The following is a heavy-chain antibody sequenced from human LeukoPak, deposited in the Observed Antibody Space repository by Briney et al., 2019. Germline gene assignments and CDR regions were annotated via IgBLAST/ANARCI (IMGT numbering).Heavy chain of an antibody. V-gene: IGHV4-59*08. J-gene: IGHJ4*02. CDR1: GGSISGYY. D-gene: IGHD3-10*01. CDR2: IYYSGST. CDR3: ARLLWFGEHYFDY. Sequence: SETLSLTCTASGGSISGYYWSWIRQPPGKGLEWIGYIYYSGSTNYNPSLKSGVTISVDTSKNQFSLKLSSVTAADTAVYYCARLLWFGEHYFDYWDQGTLATVPS.